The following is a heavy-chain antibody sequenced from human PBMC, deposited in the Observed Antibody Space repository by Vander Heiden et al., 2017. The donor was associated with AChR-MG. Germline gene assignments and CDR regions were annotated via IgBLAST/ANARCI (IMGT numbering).Heavy chain of an antibody. V-gene: IGHV1-8*01. CDR3: ARELVGYCSGGSCCYYYYGMDV. CDR2: MNPNSGNT. D-gene: IGHD2-15*01. J-gene: IGHJ6*02. CDR1: GSTFTSYD. Sequence: QVQLVQSGAEVKKPGASVKVSCKASGSTFTSYDINWARQATGQGLGWMGWMNPNSGNTGYAQKFQGRVTMTRNTSISTAYMELSSLRSEDTAVYYCARELVGYCSGGSCCYYYYGMDVWGQGTTVTVSS.